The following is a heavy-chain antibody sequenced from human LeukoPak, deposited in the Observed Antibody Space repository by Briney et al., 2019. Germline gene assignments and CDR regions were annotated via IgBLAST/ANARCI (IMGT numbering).Heavy chain of an antibody. Sequence: ASVKVSCKASGYTFTSYDINWVRQATGQGLEWMGIINPSGGSTSYAQKFQGRVTMTRDTSTSTVYMELSSLRSEDTAVYCCARVCRTSCPNGDYWGQGTLVTVSS. V-gene: IGHV1-46*01. CDR1: GYTFTSYD. CDR3: ARVCRTSCPNGDY. CDR2: INPSGGST. D-gene: IGHD2-2*01. J-gene: IGHJ4*02.